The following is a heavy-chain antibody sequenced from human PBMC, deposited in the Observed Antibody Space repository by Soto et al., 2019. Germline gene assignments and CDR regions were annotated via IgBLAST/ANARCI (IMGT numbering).Heavy chain of an antibody. J-gene: IGHJ4*02. CDR3: ARGWGLVS. Sequence: QMGQSGAEVRKPGSSVKVSCKPSGGSLTSYPMAGGRQAPGQGFEWMVGIIPIHGKTEYAQKFQGRVTISADESTNRATLDLTGLTSEPTAVYYCARGWGLVSWGQGTLVTVSS. V-gene: IGHV1-69*01. D-gene: IGHD3-16*01. CDR1: GGSLTSYP. CDR2: IIPIHGKT.